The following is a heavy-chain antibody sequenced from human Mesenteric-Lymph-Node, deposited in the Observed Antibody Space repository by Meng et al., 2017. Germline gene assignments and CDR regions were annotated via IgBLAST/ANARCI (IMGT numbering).Heavy chain of an antibody. D-gene: IGHD3-10*01. CDR2: IRNKANSYTT. Sequence: GESLKISCTASGFTFGDYAMSWFRQAPGKGLEWLGRIRNKANSYTTEYAASVKGRFTISRDDSKNSVHLQMNSLKSEDTAMYYCARTIFGSGSPDALDIWGQGTMVTVSS. J-gene: IGHJ3*02. CDR3: ARTIFGSGSPDALDI. CDR1: GFTFGDYA. V-gene: IGHV3-72*01.